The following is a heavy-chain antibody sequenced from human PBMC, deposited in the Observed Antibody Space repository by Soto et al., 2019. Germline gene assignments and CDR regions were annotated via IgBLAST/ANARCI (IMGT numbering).Heavy chain of an antibody. V-gene: IGHV4-31*03. D-gene: IGHD2-2*02. J-gene: IGHJ5*02. CDR2: IFYSGAT. CDR1: GGSISSGSYY. CDR3: ARGHCSSNSCYRVDWFDP. Sequence: PSETLSLTCTVSGGSISSGSYYWSWIRQHPGKGLEWIGYIFYSGATYYNPSLKSRVTISVDTSKNQLSLKLISVTAADTAVYYCARGHCSSNSCYRVDWFDPWGQGTLVTVSS.